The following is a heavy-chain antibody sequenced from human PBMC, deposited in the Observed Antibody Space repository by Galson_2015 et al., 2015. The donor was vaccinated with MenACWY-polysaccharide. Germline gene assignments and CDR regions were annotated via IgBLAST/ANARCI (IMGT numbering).Heavy chain of an antibody. D-gene: IGHD1-1*01. V-gene: IGHV7-4-1*02. CDR2: ISTNTGNP. CDR1: GYTFTTYT. CDR3: ARASRTQQLAGLDY. Sequence: SVKASCKASGYTFTTYTINWVRQAPGQGLEWMGWISTNTGNPTYAQGFTGHFVFSLDTSVNTAFLQISSLKAEDTAVYYCARASRTQQLAGLDYWGQGTLVTVSS. J-gene: IGHJ4*02.